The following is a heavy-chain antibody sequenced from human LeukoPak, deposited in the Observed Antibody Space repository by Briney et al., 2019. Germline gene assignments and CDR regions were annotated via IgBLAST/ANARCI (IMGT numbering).Heavy chain of an antibody. D-gene: IGHD5-12*01. V-gene: IGHV3-7*05. J-gene: IGHJ4*02. CDR1: GFSFSSYW. CDR3: ATNSDYRFDS. CDR2: INQDGSDK. Sequence: GGSLRLSCVVSGFSFSSYWMSWVRQAPGKGLEWVANINQDGSDKHYADSVKGRFTISRDNTKNSLFLQMRSLRVEDTAVYYCATNSDYRFDSWGQGTLVTFSS.